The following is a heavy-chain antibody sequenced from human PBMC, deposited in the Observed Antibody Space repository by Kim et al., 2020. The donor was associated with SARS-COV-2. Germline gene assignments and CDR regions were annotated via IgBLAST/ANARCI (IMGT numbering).Heavy chain of an antibody. CDR3: ARGRLVVVTAIPQAYYYGMDV. J-gene: IGHJ6*02. CDR2: IIPIFGTA. D-gene: IGHD2-21*02. Sequence: SVKVSCKASGGTFSSYAISWVRQAPGQGLEWMGGIIPIFGTANYAQKFQGRVTITADESTSTAYMELRSLRSEDTAVYYCARGRLVVVTAIPQAYYYGMDVWGQGTAVTVSS. V-gene: IGHV1-69*13. CDR1: GGTFSSYA.